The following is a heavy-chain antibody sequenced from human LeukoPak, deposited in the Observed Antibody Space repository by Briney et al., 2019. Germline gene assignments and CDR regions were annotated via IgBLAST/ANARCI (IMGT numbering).Heavy chain of an antibody. CDR3: ARHPGYDFWSGYLAYYFDY. J-gene: IGHJ4*02. Sequence: SETLSLTCAVYGGSFSGYYWSWIRQPPGKGLEWIGEINHSGSTNYNPSLKSRVTISVDTSKNQFSLKLSSVTAADTAVYYCARHPGYDFWSGYLAYYFDYWGQGTLVTVSS. V-gene: IGHV4-34*01. CDR2: INHSGST. D-gene: IGHD3-3*01. CDR1: GGSFSGYY.